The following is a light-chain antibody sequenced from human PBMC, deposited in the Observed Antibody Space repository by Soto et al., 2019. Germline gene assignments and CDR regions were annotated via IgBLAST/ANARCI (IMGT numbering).Light chain of an antibody. J-gene: IGKJ2*03. CDR2: DAS. CDR3: QQRGNWPPS. Sequence: EIVLTQSPATLSLSPGERATLSCRASQSVSSYVAWYQQKPGQATRVLIYDASNRATDMPARCSGSGSGTDFTLTIRNLEPEDFAVYSCQQRGNWPPSLGPGNKLEIK. V-gene: IGKV3-11*01. CDR1: QSVSSY.